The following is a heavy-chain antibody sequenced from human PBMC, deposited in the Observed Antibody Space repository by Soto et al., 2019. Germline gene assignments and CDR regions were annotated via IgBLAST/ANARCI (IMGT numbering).Heavy chain of an antibody. CDR3: ARNYCGGDCYLPGVVDY. CDR2: IYYSGST. Sequence: ASENLSLTCTVSGGSLSSGDYYWRWIRQPPGKGLEWIGYIYYSGSTYYNPSLKSRVTISVDTSKNQFSLKLSSVTAADTAVYYCARNYCGGDCYLPGVVDYWGQGTLVTVSS. V-gene: IGHV4-61*08. J-gene: IGHJ4*02. CDR1: GGSLSSGDYY. D-gene: IGHD2-21*02.